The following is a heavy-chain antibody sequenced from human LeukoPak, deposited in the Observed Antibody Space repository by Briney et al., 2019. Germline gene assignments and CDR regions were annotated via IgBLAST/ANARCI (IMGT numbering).Heavy chain of an antibody. CDR1: GGSISSYY. V-gene: IGHV4-59*12. J-gene: IGHJ5*02. CDR3: ARGPGGSGWYRWFDP. Sequence: PSETLSLTCTVSGGSISSYYWSWIRQPPGKGLEWIGYIYYSGSTNYNPSLKSRVTISVDTSKNQFSLKLSSVTAADTAVYYCARGPGGSGWYRWFDPWGQGTLVTVSS. D-gene: IGHD6-19*01. CDR2: IYYSGST.